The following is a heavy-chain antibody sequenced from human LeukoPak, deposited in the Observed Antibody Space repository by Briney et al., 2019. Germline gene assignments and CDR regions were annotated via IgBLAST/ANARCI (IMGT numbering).Heavy chain of an antibody. Sequence: GGSLRLSCVASGFTFSSFQMNWVRQAPGKGLEWVSYISSSGSIMFYADSVKGRFTISRDNAKNSLYLHMNSLRAEDTAVYYCARTPTYYDILTDCPYHFDYWGQGTLVTVSS. D-gene: IGHD3-9*01. J-gene: IGHJ4*02. CDR2: ISSSGSIM. CDR3: ARTPTYYDILTDCPYHFDY. V-gene: IGHV3-48*03. CDR1: GFTFSSFQ.